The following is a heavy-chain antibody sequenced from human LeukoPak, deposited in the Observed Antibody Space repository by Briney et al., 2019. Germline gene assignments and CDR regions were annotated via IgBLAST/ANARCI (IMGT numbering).Heavy chain of an antibody. J-gene: IGHJ3*02. Sequence: SETLSLTCTVSGGSINSYYWNWIRQPPGKGLELIGYIYYSGSPTYNPSLKSRVTISVDTSKNQFSLQLSSVTAADTAVYYCAGDVMSTALDAFDIWGQGTMVTVSS. CDR3: AGDVMSTALDAFDI. D-gene: IGHD1-1*01. V-gene: IGHV4-59*01. CDR1: GGSINSYY. CDR2: IYYSGSP.